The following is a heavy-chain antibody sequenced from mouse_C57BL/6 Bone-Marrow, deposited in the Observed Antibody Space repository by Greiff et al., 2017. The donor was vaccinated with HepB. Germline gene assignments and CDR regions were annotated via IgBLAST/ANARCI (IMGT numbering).Heavy chain of an antibody. Sequence: VQLQQPGAELVKPGASVKMSCKASGYTFTSYWITWVKQRPGQGLEWIGDIYPGSGSTNYNEKFKSKATLTVDTSSSTAYMQLSSLTSEDSAVYYCARSCDYDGYFDVWGTGTTVTVSS. V-gene: IGHV1-55*01. D-gene: IGHD2-4*01. CDR3: ARSCDYDGYFDV. J-gene: IGHJ1*03. CDR2: IYPGSGST. CDR1: GYTFTSYW.